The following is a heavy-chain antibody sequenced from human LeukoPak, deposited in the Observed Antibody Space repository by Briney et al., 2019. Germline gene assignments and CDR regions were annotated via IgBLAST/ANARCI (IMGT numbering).Heavy chain of an antibody. J-gene: IGHJ4*02. CDR1: GGSFNGYY. CDR3: ARDPYSSSWSAFDY. V-gene: IGHV4-34*01. D-gene: IGHD6-13*01. CDR2: INHSGSS. Sequence: EXXSLTCAVYGGSFNGYYWSWIRQPPGKGLEWIGEINHSGSSNYNPSLTSRGTISVDTSKNQFSLKLSSVTAADTAVYYCARDPYSSSWSAFDYWGQGTLVTVSS.